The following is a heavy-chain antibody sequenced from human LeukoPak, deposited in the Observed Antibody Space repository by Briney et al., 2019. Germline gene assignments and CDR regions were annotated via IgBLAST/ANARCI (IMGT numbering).Heavy chain of an antibody. CDR2: SYYKGTT. V-gene: IGHV4-59*01. CDR3: AGAPNRHYFDY. J-gene: IGHJ4*02. CDR1: SGSISSYY. Sequence: SETLSLTCTVSSGSISSYYWSWIRQPPGKGLEYIGHSYYKGTTDYNPSLKSRVTMSVDTSRNQFSLRLISVTASDTAVYFCAGAPNRHYFDYWGQGTLVAVSS.